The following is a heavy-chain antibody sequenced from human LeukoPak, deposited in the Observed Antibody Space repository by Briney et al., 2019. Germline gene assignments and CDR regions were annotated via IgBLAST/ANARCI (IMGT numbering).Heavy chain of an antibody. D-gene: IGHD2-2*02. J-gene: IGHJ4*02. Sequence: GGSLRLSCAASGFIFSSYSMNWVRQAPGKGLEWVSYISSSSNTIYYADSVKGRFTISRDNAKNSLYLQMNSLRAEDTAVYYCATARRGDCSSTSCYTVDYWGQGTLVTVSS. CDR3: ATARRGDCSSTSCYTVDY. V-gene: IGHV3-48*01. CDR1: GFIFSSYS. CDR2: ISSSSNTI.